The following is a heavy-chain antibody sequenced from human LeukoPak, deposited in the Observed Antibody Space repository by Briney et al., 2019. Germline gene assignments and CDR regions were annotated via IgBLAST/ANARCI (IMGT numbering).Heavy chain of an antibody. CDR1: GGSISSYY. Sequence: SETLSLTCTVSGGSISSYYWSWIRQPAGKGLEWIGRIYTSGSTNYNPSLKSRVTMSVDTSKNQFSLKLSSVTAADTAVYYCARAGYSGYVSSYSSSWYLEDWGQGTLVTVSS. CDR2: IYTSGST. CDR3: ARAGYSGYVSSYSSSWYLED. V-gene: IGHV4-4*07. D-gene: IGHD6-13*01. J-gene: IGHJ4*02.